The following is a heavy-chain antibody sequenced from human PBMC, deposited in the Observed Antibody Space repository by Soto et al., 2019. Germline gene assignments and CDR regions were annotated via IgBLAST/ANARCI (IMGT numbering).Heavy chain of an antibody. J-gene: IGHJ4*02. V-gene: IGHV4-4*02. Sequence: QVQLQESGPGLVKPSGTLSLTCAVSGGSISSSNWWSWVRQPPGKGLEWIGEIYNSGSTNYNPSLKSRVTIPVDKSKNQFSLKLSSVTAADTAVYYCARRKVDIVARYFDYWGQGTLVTVSS. D-gene: IGHD5-12*01. CDR3: ARRKVDIVARYFDY. CDR2: IYNSGST. CDR1: GGSISSSNW.